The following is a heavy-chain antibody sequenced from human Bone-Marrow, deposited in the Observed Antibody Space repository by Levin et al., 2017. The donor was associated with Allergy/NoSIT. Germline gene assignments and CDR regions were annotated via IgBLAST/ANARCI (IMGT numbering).Heavy chain of an antibody. D-gene: IGHD5-18*01. CDR2: ISTWNGNT. CDR1: GYTFTNYG. V-gene: IGHV1-18*01. Sequence: AASVKVSCKASGYTFTNYGISWVRQAPGQGLEWMGWISTWNGNTNYAQKVQGRVTMTTESSTNTAYMELRSLRSDDTAVYYCARRGYSYDLDYWGQGTLATVSS. CDR3: ARRGYSYDLDY. J-gene: IGHJ4*02.